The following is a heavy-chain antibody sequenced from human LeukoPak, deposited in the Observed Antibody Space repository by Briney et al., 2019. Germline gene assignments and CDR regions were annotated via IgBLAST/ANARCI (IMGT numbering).Heavy chain of an antibody. CDR1: GFTVSSNY. J-gene: IGHJ5*02. CDR2: IYSGGST. Sequence: PGGSLRLSCAASGFTVSSNYMSWVRQAPGKGLEWVSVIYSGGSTYYADSVKGRFAISRDNAKNTMYLQMNSLRAEDTAVYYCARDWIDRGTFDPWGQGTLVTVSS. V-gene: IGHV3-66*01. CDR3: ARDWIDRGTFDP. D-gene: IGHD2-2*03.